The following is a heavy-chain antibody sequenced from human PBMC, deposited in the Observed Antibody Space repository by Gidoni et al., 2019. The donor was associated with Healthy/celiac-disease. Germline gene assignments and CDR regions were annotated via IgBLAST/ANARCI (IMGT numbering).Heavy chain of an antibody. V-gene: IGHV3-23*01. CDR1: GFTFSSYA. Sequence: EVQLLESGGGLVQPGGSLRLSCEASGFTFSSYAMSWVRQAPGKGLEWVSAISGSGGSTYYADSVKGRFTISRDNSKNTLYLQMNSLRAEDTAVYYCAKSGGWSGTKYNWFDPWGQGTLVTVSS. CDR2: ISGSGGST. J-gene: IGHJ5*02. D-gene: IGHD3-3*01. CDR3: AKSGGWSGTKYNWFDP.